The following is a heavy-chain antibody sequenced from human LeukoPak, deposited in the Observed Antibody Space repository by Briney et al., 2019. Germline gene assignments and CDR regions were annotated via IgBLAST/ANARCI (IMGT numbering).Heavy chain of an antibody. CDR3: AKDPPYYYDSSGYGGGAFDI. J-gene: IGHJ3*02. CDR2: ISGSTGNT. Sequence: GGSLRLSCAVSGFTFRNYWMSWVRQAPGKGLEWVSAISGSTGNTYYADSVKGRFTISRDNSKNTVYLQMNSLRAEDTAVYYCAKDPPYYYDSSGYGGGAFDIWGQGTMVTVSS. CDR1: GFTFRNYW. D-gene: IGHD3-22*01. V-gene: IGHV3-23*01.